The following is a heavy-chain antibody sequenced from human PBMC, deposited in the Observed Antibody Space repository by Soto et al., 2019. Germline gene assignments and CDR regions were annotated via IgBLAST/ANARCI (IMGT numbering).Heavy chain of an antibody. CDR3: ARGSSYDFWSGYWPYGMDV. D-gene: IGHD3-3*01. V-gene: IGHV4-30-2*01. J-gene: IGHJ6*02. CDR1: GGSISSGGYS. Sequence: PSETLSLTCAVSGGSISSGGYSWSWIRQPPGKGLEWIGYIYHSGSTYYNPSLKSRVTISVDRSKNQYSLKLSSVTAADTAVYYCARGSSYDFWSGYWPYGMDVWGQGTTVTVSS. CDR2: IYHSGST.